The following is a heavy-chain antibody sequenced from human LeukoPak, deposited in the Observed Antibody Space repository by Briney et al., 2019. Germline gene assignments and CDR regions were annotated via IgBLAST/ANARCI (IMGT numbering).Heavy chain of an antibody. J-gene: IGHJ6*02. Sequence: GGSLRLSCAASGFTFGSYAMSWVRQAPGKGLEWVSAISGSGGSTYYADSVKGRFTISRDNSKNTLYLQMNSLRAEDTAVYYCAKAGSSSWLSTRGDGMDVWGQGTTVTVSS. CDR1: GFTFGSYA. CDR3: AKAGSSSWLSTRGDGMDV. V-gene: IGHV3-23*01. CDR2: ISGSGGST. D-gene: IGHD6-13*01.